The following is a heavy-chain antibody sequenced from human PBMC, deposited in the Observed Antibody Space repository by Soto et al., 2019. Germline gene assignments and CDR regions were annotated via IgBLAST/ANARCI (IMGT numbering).Heavy chain of an antibody. CDR3: ARPKGSYSSGYYYFDY. D-gene: IGHD6-19*01. CDR2: IIPLFGTA. J-gene: IGHJ4*02. Sequence: VASVKVSCKTSGGTFSTYAIYWVRQAPGQGLEWMGAIIPLFGTADYAQKFQGRVTITADESTSTAYMELSSLRSEDTAVYYCARPKGSYSSGYYYFDYRGQGTLVTVSS. CDR1: GGTFSTYA. V-gene: IGHV1-69*13.